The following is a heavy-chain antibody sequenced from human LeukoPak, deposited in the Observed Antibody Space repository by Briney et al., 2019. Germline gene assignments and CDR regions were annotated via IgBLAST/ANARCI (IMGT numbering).Heavy chain of an antibody. D-gene: IGHD1-1*01. CDR1: GYTLTELS. CDR2: FDPEDGET. Sequence: ASVKVSCNGSGYTLTELSMHWVRQAPGKGLEWMGGFDPEDGETIYAQKFQGRVTMTEDTSTDTAYMELSSLRSEDTAVYYCATDEAGGSQRPLDYWGQGTLVTVSS. J-gene: IGHJ4*02. CDR3: ATDEAGGSQRPLDY. V-gene: IGHV1-24*01.